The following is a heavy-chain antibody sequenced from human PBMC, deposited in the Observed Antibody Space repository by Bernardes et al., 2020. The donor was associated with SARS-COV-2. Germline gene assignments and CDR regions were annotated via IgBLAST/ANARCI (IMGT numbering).Heavy chain of an antibody. V-gene: IGHV3-21*01. CDR1: GFTFSSYS. D-gene: IGHD3-16*02. J-gene: IGHJ6*02. CDR2: ISSSSSYI. CDR3: ARDLLITFGGFIVEDNYGMDV. Sequence: GGSLRLSCAASGFTFSSYSMNWVRQAPGKGLEWVSSISSSSSYIYYADSVKGRFIISRDNAKNSLYLQMNSLRAEDTAVYYCARDLLITFGGFIVEDNYGMDVWGQGTTVTVSS.